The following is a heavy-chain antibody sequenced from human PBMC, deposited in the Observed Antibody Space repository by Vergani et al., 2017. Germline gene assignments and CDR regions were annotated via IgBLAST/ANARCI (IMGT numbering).Heavy chain of an antibody. J-gene: IGHJ6*03. V-gene: IGHV3-30*18. Sequence: QVQLVESGGGVVQPGRSLRLSCAASGFTFSSYGMHWVRQAPGKGLEWVAVISYDGSNKYYADSVKGRFTISRDNSKNTLYLQMNSLRAEDTAVYYCAKGYSSGWYLSYYYYYMDVWGKGP. D-gene: IGHD6-19*01. CDR3: AKGYSSGWYLSYYYYYMDV. CDR2: ISYDGSNK. CDR1: GFTFSSYG.